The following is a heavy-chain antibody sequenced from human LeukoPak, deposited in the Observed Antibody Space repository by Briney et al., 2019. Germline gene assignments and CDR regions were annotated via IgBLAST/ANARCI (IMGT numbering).Heavy chain of an antibody. V-gene: IGHV1-3*01. CDR3: ARASIEVAGIGY. D-gene: IGHD6-19*01. Sequence: KFQGRVTITRDTSASTAYMELSSLRSEDTAVYYCARASIEVAGIGYWGQGTLVTVSS. J-gene: IGHJ4*02.